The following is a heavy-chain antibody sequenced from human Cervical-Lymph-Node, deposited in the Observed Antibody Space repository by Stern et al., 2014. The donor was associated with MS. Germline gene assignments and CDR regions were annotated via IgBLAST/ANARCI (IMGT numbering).Heavy chain of an antibody. D-gene: IGHD6-6*01. J-gene: IGHJ5*02. CDR1: GLTVSSNY. V-gene: IGHV3-66*01. Sequence: VQLVQSGGGLAQPGGSLRLSCTASGLTVSSNYMTWVRQAPGKGLEWVSLIYDGSITHYADSVEGSFTISRDNSENILYLQMNSLRVEDTAVYYCTREMAARRFDPWGQGTLVIVSS. CDR3: TREMAARRFDP. CDR2: IYDGSIT.